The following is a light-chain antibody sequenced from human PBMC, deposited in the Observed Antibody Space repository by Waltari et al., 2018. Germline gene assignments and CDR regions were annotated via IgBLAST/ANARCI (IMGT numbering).Light chain of an antibody. CDR3: LLWYSVARWV. CDR1: TAAATRGQY. V-gene: IGLV7-46*01. J-gene: IGLJ3*02. Sequence: AVVTQEPPLTVSPGGTVTLTCGSSTAAATRGQYPYWFQQKPGRVPKTLIFDTSNKHSWTLARFSGSLLGGKAALTLSGAQPEDEAEYYCLLWYSVARWVFGGGTKLSVL. CDR2: DTS.